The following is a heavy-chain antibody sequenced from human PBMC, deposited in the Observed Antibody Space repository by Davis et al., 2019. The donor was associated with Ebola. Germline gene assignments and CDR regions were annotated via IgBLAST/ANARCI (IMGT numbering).Heavy chain of an antibody. CDR2: IWYDGSNK. CDR1: GFTFSSYD. CDR3: ARDAFSLSRYDTEDH. Sequence: GGSLRLSCAASGFTFSSYDMHWVRQAPGKGLEWVAVIWYDGSNKYYADSVKGRFTISRDNARDSLYLQMDSLRVEDTAIYYCARDAFSLSRYDTEDHWGQGTLVTVSS. J-gene: IGHJ4*02. D-gene: IGHD3-9*01. V-gene: IGHV3-33*01.